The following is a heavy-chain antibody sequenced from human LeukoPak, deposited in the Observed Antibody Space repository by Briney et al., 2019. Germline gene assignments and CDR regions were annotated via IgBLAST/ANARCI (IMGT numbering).Heavy chain of an antibody. CDR1: GFTFSSYA. D-gene: IGHD6-13*01. V-gene: IGHV3-23*01. CDR3: AKDWNRIAAALLDY. CDR2: ISGSGGRT. Sequence: GGSLRLSCAASGFTFSSYAMSWVRQAPGKGLEWVSAISGSGGRTYYADSVKGRFTISRDNSKNTLYLQMNSLRAEDTAVYYCAKDWNRIAAALLDYWGQGTLVTVSS. J-gene: IGHJ4*02.